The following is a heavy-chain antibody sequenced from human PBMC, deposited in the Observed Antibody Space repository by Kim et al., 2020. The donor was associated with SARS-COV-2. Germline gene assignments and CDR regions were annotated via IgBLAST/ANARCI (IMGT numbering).Heavy chain of an antibody. CDR3: ARGGYYDSSGYYLY. D-gene: IGHD3-22*01. V-gene: IGHV3-30*01. Sequence: ADSGEGPFTVSRDNSKNTLYLQMNSLRAEDTAVYYCARGGYYDSSGYYLYWGQGTLVTVSS. J-gene: IGHJ4*02.